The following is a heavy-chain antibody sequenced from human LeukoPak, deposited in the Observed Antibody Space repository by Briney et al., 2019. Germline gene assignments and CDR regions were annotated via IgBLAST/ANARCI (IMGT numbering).Heavy chain of an antibody. V-gene: IGHV4-59*01. J-gene: IGHJ5*02. Sequence: NPSETLSLTCTVSGGSISSYYWSWIWQPPGKGLEWIGYIYYSGSTNYNPSLKSRVTISVDTSKNQFSLKLSSVTAADTAVYYCARWYQRYFNWFDPWGQGTLVTVSS. CDR1: GGSISSYY. CDR2: IYYSGST. CDR3: ARWYQRYFNWFDP. D-gene: IGHD2-2*01.